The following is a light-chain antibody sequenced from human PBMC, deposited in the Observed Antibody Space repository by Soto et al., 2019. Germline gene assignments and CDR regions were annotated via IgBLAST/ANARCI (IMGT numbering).Light chain of an antibody. V-gene: IGKV3-20*01. J-gene: IGKJ1*01. CDR1: QSVSSNY. Sequence: EIVLTQSPGTLSLSPGERATLSCRASQSVSSNYLAWYQQKPGQAPRLLIYGASSRATVIPDRFSGSGSGTDFTLTISRLEPEDFAVYYCQQYGSSPGTFGQATKVESK. CDR3: QQYGSSPGT. CDR2: GAS.